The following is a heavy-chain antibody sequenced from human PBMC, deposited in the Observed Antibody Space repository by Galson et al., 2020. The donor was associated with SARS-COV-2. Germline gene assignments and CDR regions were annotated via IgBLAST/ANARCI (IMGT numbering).Heavy chain of an antibody. CDR3: ARDVGGNYFYYFDY. V-gene: IGHV3-30-3*01. CDR2: ISFDGSKK. Sequence: GGSLRLSCAASGFTFSNHAMHWVRQAPGKGLEWVAVISFDGSKKYYADSVKGRFTFSRDNSKSTLYLQMNSLRPEDTAVYFCARDVGGNYFYYFDYWGQGTLVTVSS. D-gene: IGHD1-7*01. J-gene: IGHJ4*02. CDR1: GFTFSNHA.